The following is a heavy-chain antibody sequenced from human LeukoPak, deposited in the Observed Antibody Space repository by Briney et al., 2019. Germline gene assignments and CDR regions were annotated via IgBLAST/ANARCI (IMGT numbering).Heavy chain of an antibody. CDR2: ITPSGSYI. Sequence: GGSLRLSCAASGFTFSTYSMNWVRQAPGKGLEWVSSITPSGSYIYYATSVKGRFTISRDNAKNSLYLQMNSLRDEDTAIYYCARDASGGNLPFDYWGQGTLVTVSS. J-gene: IGHJ4*02. D-gene: IGHD4-23*01. CDR3: ARDASGGNLPFDY. CDR1: GFTFSTYS. V-gene: IGHV3-21*01.